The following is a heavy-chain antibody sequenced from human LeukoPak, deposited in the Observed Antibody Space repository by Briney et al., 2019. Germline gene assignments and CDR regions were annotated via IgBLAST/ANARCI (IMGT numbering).Heavy chain of an antibody. V-gene: IGHV3-74*01. CDR3: ARDPYGGRAVDY. CDR2: ICSGGSCT. D-gene: IGHD4-23*01. J-gene: IGHJ4*02. Sequence: GGSLRLSCAASGFSFRNYWMHWVRQAPGKGLEWVSRICSGGSCTSYADSVKGRFTMSRDNARNTLYLQVNSLRGEDTGVYYCARDPYGGRAVDYWGRGTLVTVSS. CDR1: GFSFRNYW.